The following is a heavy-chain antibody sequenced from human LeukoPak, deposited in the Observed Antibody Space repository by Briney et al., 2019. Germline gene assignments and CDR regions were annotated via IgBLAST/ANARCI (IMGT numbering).Heavy chain of an antibody. CDR1: GDSISSSRDY. Sequence: SETLSLTCTVPGDSISSSRDYWGWIRQPPGKGLDWIGSIYYSGKTFYSSSLKSRVTISVDTSKNQFSLNLRSVTPADTAVYYCATSRRDSGYGLWGQGTLVTVSS. J-gene: IGHJ5*02. D-gene: IGHD3-10*01. V-gene: IGHV4-39*01. CDR3: ATSRRDSGYGL. CDR2: IYYSGKT.